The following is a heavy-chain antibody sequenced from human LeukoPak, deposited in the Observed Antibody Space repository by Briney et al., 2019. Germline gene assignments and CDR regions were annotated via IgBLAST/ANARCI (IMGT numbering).Heavy chain of an antibody. CDR2: MNPNSGNT. D-gene: IGHD6-19*01. V-gene: IGHV1-8*01. Sequence: ASVKVSCKASGYTFTTYDINWVRQAAGQGLEWIGWMNPNSGNTGYTQRFQGRVTMTRNTSISTAYMELSSLRSEDTAVYYCARGRGSGHKENWFDPWGQGTLVTVSS. CDR1: GYTFTTYD. CDR3: ARGRGSGHKENWFDP. J-gene: IGHJ5*02.